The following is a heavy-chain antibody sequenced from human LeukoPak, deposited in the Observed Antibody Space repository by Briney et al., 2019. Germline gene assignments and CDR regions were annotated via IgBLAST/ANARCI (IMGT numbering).Heavy chain of an antibody. Sequence: GGSLRLSCAASGFTLTSYTMNWVRQAPGKGLEWVSFISSSSSYIYYADSVKGQFTISRDNARNSLFLQMSSLRAEDTAMYYCAISRYYSDSSAYYPDHWGQGALVTVSS. V-gene: IGHV3-21*01. CDR3: AISRYYSDSSAYYPDH. D-gene: IGHD3-22*01. J-gene: IGHJ4*02. CDR1: GFTLTSYT. CDR2: ISSSSSYI.